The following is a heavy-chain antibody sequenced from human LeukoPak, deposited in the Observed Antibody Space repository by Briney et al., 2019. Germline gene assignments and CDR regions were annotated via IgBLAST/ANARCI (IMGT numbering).Heavy chain of an antibody. D-gene: IGHD6-13*01. CDR3: ARDQGSYSSSWYRWFDP. Sequence: SETLSLTCTVSGGSISSYYWSWIRQPPGKGLEWIGYIYYSGSTNYNPSLKSRVTISVDTSKNQFSLKLSSVTAADTAVYYCARDQGSYSSSWYRWFDPWGQGTLVTVSS. CDR1: GGSISSYY. CDR2: IYYSGST. J-gene: IGHJ5*02. V-gene: IGHV4-59*01.